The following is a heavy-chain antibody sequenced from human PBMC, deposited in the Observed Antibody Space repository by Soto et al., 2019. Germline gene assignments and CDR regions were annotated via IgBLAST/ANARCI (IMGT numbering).Heavy chain of an antibody. CDR3: ARDKTLIAARFVGYFDY. J-gene: IGHJ4*02. Sequence: GGSLRLSCAASGFTFSSYWMSWVRQAPGKGLEWVANIKQDGSEKYYVDSVKGRFTISRDNAKNSLYLQMNGLRAEDTAVYYCARDKTLIAARFVGYFDYWGQGTLVTVSS. CDR2: IKQDGSEK. D-gene: IGHD6-6*01. CDR1: GFTFSSYW. V-gene: IGHV3-7*01.